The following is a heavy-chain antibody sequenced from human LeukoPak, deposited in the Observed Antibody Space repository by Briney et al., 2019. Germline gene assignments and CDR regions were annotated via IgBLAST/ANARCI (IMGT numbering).Heavy chain of an antibody. D-gene: IGHD3-10*01. Sequence: ASVKVSCKASGYTFTSYGISWVRQAPGQGLEWMGWISAYNGNTNYAQKLQGRVTMTTDTFTSTAYMELRSLRSDDTAVYYCARGPMVRGVIKYFDYWGQGTLVTVSS. CDR3: ARGPMVRGVIKYFDY. CDR1: GYTFTSYG. V-gene: IGHV1-18*01. J-gene: IGHJ4*02. CDR2: ISAYNGNT.